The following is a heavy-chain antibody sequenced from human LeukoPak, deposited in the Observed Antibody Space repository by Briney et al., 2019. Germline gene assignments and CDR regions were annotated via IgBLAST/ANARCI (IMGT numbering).Heavy chain of an antibody. CDR1: GGSFSGYY. Sequence: PSETLSLTCAVYGGSFSGYYWSWIRQPPGKGLEWIGEINHSGSTNYNPSLKSRVTISVDTSKNQFFLKLSSVTAADTAVYYCARGEYSGSTYYFDYWGQGALVTVSS. CDR3: ARGEYSGSTYYFDY. D-gene: IGHD1-26*01. V-gene: IGHV4-34*01. CDR2: INHSGST. J-gene: IGHJ4*02.